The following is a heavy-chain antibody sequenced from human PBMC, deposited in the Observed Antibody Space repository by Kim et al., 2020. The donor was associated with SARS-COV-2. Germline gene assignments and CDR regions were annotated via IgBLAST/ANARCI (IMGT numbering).Heavy chain of an antibody. CDR2: ISSSSSTI. CDR1: GFTFSSYS. J-gene: IGHJ5*02. D-gene: IGHD3-9*01. Sequence: GGSLRLSCAASGFTFSSYSMNWVRQAPGKGLEWVSYISSSSSTIYYADSVKGRFTISRDNAKNSLYLQMNSLRAEDTAVYYCANLNYDILTGYGGWFDPWGQGTLVTVSS. V-gene: IGHV3-48*01. CDR3: ANLNYDILTGYGGWFDP.